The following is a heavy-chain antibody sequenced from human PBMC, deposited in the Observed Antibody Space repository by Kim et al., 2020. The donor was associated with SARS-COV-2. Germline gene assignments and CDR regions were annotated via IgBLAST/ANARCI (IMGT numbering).Heavy chain of an antibody. D-gene: IGHD6-19*01. CDR3: ARDVPAGYSSGWDAFDI. Sequence: LQGRVTMTTDTSTSTAYMELRSLRSDDTAVYYCARDVPAGYSSGWDAFDIWGQGTMVTVSS. J-gene: IGHJ3*02. V-gene: IGHV1-18*01.